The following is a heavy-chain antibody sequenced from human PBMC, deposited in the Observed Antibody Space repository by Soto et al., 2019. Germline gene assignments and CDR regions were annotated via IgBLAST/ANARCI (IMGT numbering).Heavy chain of an antibody. CDR2: IYPGVSDT. CDR3: ARIWEMATVTACDY. Sequence: PGESLKVTCKVSAYTFTNSWIVWVRLMPGKGLEWMGFIYPGVSDTSYSPSFQGQVTISVDKSISTAYLQWSSLKVSDTAIYSCARIWEMATVTACDYWGQGTLVTVSS. CDR1: AYTFTNSW. V-gene: IGHV5-51*01. D-gene: IGHD1-26*01. J-gene: IGHJ4*02.